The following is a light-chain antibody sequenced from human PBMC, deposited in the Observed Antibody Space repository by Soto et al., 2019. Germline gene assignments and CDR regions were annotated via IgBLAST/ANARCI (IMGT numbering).Light chain of an antibody. V-gene: IGKV1-39*01. CDR1: QSISSY. Sequence: DIQMTQSPSSLSASVGDRVTITCRASQSISSYLNWYQQKPGKAPKFLIYATSSLQSGVPSRFSGSGSGTEFTLTISSLQPEDFATYYCQQSYSTPFTFGPGTKVDIK. J-gene: IGKJ3*01. CDR2: ATS. CDR3: QQSYSTPFT.